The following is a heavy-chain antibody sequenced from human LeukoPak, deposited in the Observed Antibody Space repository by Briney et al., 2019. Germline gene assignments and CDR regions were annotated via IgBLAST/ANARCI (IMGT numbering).Heavy chain of an antibody. J-gene: IGHJ4*02. CDR3: ARAALYSSSSGYFDY. D-gene: IGHD6-6*01. CDR2: ISYDGSNK. V-gene: IGHV3-30-3*01. CDR1: GFTFNNYA. Sequence: GGSLRLSCVASGFTFNNYAMHWVRQAPGKGLEWVAVISYDGSNKYYADSVKGRFTISRDNSKNTLYLQMNSLRAEDTAVYYCARAALYSSSSGYFDYWGQGTLVTVSS.